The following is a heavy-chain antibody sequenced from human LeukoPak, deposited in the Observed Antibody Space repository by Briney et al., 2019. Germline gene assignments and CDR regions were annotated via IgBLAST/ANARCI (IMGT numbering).Heavy chain of an antibody. V-gene: IGHV3-23*01. CDR3: AKVDIPMGRLINS. D-gene: IGHD5-18*01. CDR1: GFTFSSYA. CDR2: ISDSGAAT. J-gene: IGHJ4*02. Sequence: GGSLRLSCAASGFTFSSYAMTWVRQDPGKGLEWVSRISDSGAATYYADSVKGRFTISRDNSKNTLYLHMNSLRANDTAVYYCAKVDIPMGRLINSWGQGTLVSVSS.